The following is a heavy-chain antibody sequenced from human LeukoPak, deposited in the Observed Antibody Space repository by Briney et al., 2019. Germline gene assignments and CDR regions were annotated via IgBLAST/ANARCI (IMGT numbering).Heavy chain of an antibody. CDR1: GFTFSLYA. D-gene: IGHD2-2*01. CDR3: ARDTFQPGLIDS. J-gene: IGHJ4*02. V-gene: IGHV3-21*05. Sequence: QPGGSLRLSCAASGFTFSLYAMNWVRQAPGKGLEWVSYINDDSSDIHYAGSVRGRFTISRDDARKTLYLQLRSLRVEDTAVYYCARDTFQPGLIDSWGQGTLVTVSS. CDR2: INDDSSDI.